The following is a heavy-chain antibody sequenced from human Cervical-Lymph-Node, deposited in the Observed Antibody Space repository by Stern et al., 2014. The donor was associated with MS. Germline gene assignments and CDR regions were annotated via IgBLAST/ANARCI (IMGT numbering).Heavy chain of an antibody. CDR3: ARGYPFFDN. V-gene: IGHV1-2*04. J-gene: IGHJ4*02. CDR1: GYTFTGFF. Sequence: QVQLMQSGAEVKKPGASVKVSCTASGYTFTGFFLHWVRQAPGQGLEWVGWINPNTGATKSAQKFQGWVTLTRDTSINTVYMELNRLKSDDTAVFYCARGYPFFDNWGQGPLVTVSP. D-gene: IGHD2-15*01. CDR2: INPNTGAT.